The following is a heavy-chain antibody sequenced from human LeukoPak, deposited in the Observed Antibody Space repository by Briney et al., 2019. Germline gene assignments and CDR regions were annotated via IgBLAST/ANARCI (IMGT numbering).Heavy chain of an antibody. V-gene: IGHV4-38-2*02. Sequence: SETLSLTCTVSGYSISSGYYWGWIRQPPGKGLEWIGSIYYSGSTYYNPSLKSRVTISVDTSKNQFSLKLSSVTAADTAVYYCARGGTYSSSWYWFDPWGQGTLVTVSS. CDR1: GYSISSGYY. CDR2: IYYSGST. J-gene: IGHJ5*02. D-gene: IGHD6-13*01. CDR3: ARGGTYSSSWYWFDP.